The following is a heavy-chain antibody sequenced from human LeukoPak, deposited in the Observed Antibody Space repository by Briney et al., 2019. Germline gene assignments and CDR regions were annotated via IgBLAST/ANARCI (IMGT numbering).Heavy chain of an antibody. V-gene: IGHV3-30*04. J-gene: IGHJ3*02. CDR3: ARDPYYYDSSGYPI. CDR1: GFTFSSYA. CDR2: ISYDGSNK. Sequence: GGSLRLSCAASGFTFSSYAMHWVRQAPGKGLEWVAVISYDGSNKYYADSVKGRFTISRDNAKNFLYLQMNSLRAEDTALYFCARDPYYYDSSGYPIWGRGTMVAVSS. D-gene: IGHD3-22*01.